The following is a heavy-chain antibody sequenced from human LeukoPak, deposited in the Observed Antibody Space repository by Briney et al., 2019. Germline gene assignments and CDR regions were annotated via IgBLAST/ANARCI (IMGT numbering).Heavy chain of an antibody. CDR2: ISPTGSTA. CDR3: ARGPNSNWSGLDF. V-gene: IGHV3-74*01. Sequence: GGSLRLSCAASGFTFSSYSMNWVRQAPGKGLVWVSRISPTGSTASYADSVKGRFTVSRDNAKNTLYLQVNNLRAEDTAVYYCARGPNSNWSGLDFWGQGTLLTVSS. J-gene: IGHJ4*02. CDR1: GFTFSSYS. D-gene: IGHD6-6*01.